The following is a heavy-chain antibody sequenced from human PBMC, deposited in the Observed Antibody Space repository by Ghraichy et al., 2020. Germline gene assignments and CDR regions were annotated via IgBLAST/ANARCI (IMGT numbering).Heavy chain of an antibody. CDR2: ISWDGGST. J-gene: IGHJ6*02. V-gene: IGHV3-43*01. Sequence: GGSLRLSCAASGFTFDDYTMHWVRQAPGKGLEWVSLISWDGGSTYYADSVKGRFTISRDNSKNSLYLQMNSLRTEDTALYYCAKDNFPHYYVMDVWGQGTTVTVSS. CDR3: AKDNFPHYYVMDV. CDR1: GFTFDDYT.